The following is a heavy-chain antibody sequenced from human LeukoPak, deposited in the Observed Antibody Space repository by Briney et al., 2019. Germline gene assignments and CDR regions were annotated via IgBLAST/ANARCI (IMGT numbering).Heavy chain of an antibody. CDR2: ISSNGGST. CDR3: AKGDYYDLDY. V-gene: IGHV3-64*01. D-gene: IGHD3-22*01. CDR1: GFTFSSYA. Sequence: GGSLRLSCAASGFTFSSYAMHWVRQAPGKGLEYVSGISSNGGSTFYANSVKGRFTISRDNSKNTLYLQMGSLRAEDTAVYYCAKGDYYDLDYWGQGTLVTVSS. J-gene: IGHJ4*02.